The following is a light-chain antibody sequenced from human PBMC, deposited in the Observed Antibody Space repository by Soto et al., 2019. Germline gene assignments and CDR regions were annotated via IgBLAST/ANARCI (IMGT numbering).Light chain of an antibody. J-gene: IGKJ1*01. CDR2: DAS. V-gene: IGKV3-15*01. CDR3: LQYFRWRT. Sequence: EIVMTQSPATLSVSPGERATLSCRASQSLSSSLAWYQQKPGQAPRLLIYDASTRVTDIPARFSGSGSGTEFTLTISSLQSEDSAVYYCLQYFRWRTFGQGTKVEIK. CDR1: QSLSSS.